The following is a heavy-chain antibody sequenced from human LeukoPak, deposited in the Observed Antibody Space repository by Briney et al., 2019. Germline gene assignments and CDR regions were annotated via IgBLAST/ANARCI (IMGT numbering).Heavy chain of an antibody. CDR1: GGSISSYY. CDR2: IYYSGST. V-gene: IGHV4-59*12. J-gene: IGHJ3*02. CDR3: ASGYDYVWGSYRKTPLLGAFDI. Sequence: SETLSLTCTVSGGSISSYYWSWIRQPPGKGLEWIGYIYYSGSTNYNPSLKSRVTISVDTSKNQFSLKLSSVTAADTAVYYCASGYDYVWGSYRKTPLLGAFDIWGQGTMVTVSS. D-gene: IGHD3-16*02.